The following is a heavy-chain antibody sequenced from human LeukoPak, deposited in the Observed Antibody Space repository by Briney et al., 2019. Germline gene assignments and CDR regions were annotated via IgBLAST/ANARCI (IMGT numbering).Heavy chain of an antibody. J-gene: IGHJ4*02. CDR3: ARDQGWGSGATIGY. CDR1: GFTFGSYG. V-gene: IGHV3-33*08. CDR2: IWYDGSNK. D-gene: IGHD1-26*01. Sequence: PGGSLRLSWAASGFTFGSYGMHWVRQAPGKGLEWVAVIWYDGSNKYYADSVKGRFTISRDNSKNTLYLQMNSLRAEDTAVYYCARDQGWGSGATIGYWGQGTLVTVSS.